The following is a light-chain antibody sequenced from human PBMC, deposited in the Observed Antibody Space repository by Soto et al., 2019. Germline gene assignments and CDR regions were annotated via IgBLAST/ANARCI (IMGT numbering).Light chain of an antibody. CDR1: QSVSSSY. V-gene: IGKV3D-20*01. J-gene: IGKJ4*01. Sequence: EIVLTQSPATLSLSPGERATLSCWASQSVSSSYLASYQQRPGLAPRLLIYDASSRATGIPDRFSGSGSGTDFNPTIIRMQPEDYSVDYCQQYYSSPALTFGGGTKVEIK. CDR3: QQYYSSPALT. CDR2: DAS.